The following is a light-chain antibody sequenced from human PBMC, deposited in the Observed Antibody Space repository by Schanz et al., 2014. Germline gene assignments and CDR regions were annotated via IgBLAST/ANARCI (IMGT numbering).Light chain of an antibody. J-gene: IGLJ2*01. CDR1: SSDVGDYNY. CDR2: EVT. Sequence: QSALTQPPSASGSPGQSVTISCTGASSDVGDYNYVSWYQQHPGKAPELLIYEVTKRPSGVPDRFSGSKSGNTASLTVSGLQAEDEAVYYCSSYAGSNNLVFGGGTKLTVL. CDR3: SSYAGSNNLV. V-gene: IGLV2-8*01.